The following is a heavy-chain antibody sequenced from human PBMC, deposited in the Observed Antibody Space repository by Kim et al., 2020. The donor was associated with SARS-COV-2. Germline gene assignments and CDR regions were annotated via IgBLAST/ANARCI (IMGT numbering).Heavy chain of an antibody. D-gene: IGHD3-9*01. CDR2: IKSKTDRGTT. Sequence: GGSLRLSCAASGLIFNNDWMTWVRQAPGKGLEWLGRIKSKTDRGTTDYAAPVKGRFTVSRDDSKSTLYLQMNSLRMEDTGVYYCTTQGILPGDWGEGTLFTVSS. CDR1: GLIFNNDW. V-gene: IGHV3-15*01. CDR3: TTQGILPGD. J-gene: IGHJ4*02.